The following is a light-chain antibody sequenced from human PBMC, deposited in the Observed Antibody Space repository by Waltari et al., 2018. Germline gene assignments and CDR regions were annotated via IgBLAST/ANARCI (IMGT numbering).Light chain of an antibody. CDR3: SSQSSDNVVL. CDR1: SSDVGGYNS. V-gene: IGLV2-14*03. CDR2: DVS. J-gene: IGLJ2*01. Sequence: QSALTQPASVPGSPGQSITISCTGTSSDVGGYNSVSWYQYHPDQAPKVIIYDVSDRPSGISERFSGSKSGNTASLTISGLQAEDEADYYCSSQSSDNVVLFGGGTKLTVL.